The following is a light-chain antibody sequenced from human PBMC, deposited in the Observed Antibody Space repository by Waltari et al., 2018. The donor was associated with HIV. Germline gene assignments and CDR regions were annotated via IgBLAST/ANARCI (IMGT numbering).Light chain of an antibody. CDR1: ERVSGW. CDR3: QQYKKYFT. V-gene: IGKV1-5*03. CDR2: RAS. Sequence: DIQMTQSPSTLSSSVGDRVPITCRANERVSGWLAWYHHKPGKAPKLLIYRASRLQSGVPSRFSGSGSETEFTLTISSLQPDDFATYYCQQYKKYFTFGQGTKLDIK. J-gene: IGKJ2*01.